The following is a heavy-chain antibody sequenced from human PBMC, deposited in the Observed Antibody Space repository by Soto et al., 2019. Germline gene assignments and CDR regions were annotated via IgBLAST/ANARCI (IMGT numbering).Heavy chain of an antibody. CDR1: GYSFSTYW. Sequence: EVQLVQTGAEVKKAGESLKISCKGSGYSFSTYWIGWVRQMPGRGLEWMGIIYPGDSDTRYSPSFQGQVTISADKSITTAYLQWSTLKASDTAMYYCAIAKSSGSYNEPMAYWGQGTLVTVSS. D-gene: IGHD1-26*01. CDR3: AIAKSSGSYNEPMAY. V-gene: IGHV5-51*01. CDR2: IYPGDSDT. J-gene: IGHJ4*02.